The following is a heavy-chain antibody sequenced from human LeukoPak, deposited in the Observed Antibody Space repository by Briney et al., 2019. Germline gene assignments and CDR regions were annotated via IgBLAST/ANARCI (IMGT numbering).Heavy chain of an antibody. Sequence: ASVKVSCKVSGYTLTELSMHWVRQAPGKGLEWMGGFDPEDGETIYAQKFQGRVTMTEDTSTDTAYMELSSLRSEDTAVYYCATVQNQMFPSGCSHCFDYWGQGTLVTVSS. CDR3: ATVQNQMFPSGCSHCFDY. CDR2: FDPEDGET. V-gene: IGHV1-24*01. J-gene: IGHJ4*02. D-gene: IGHD5-12*01. CDR1: GYTLTELS.